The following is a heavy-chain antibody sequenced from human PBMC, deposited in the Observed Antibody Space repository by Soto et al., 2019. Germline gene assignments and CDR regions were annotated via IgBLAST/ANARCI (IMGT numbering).Heavy chain of an antibody. CDR2: INHSGST. V-gene: IGHV4-34*01. CDR1: GGSFSGYY. D-gene: IGHD2-2*02. J-gene: IGHJ4*02. Sequence: SETLSLTCAVYGGSFSGYYWSWIRQPPGKGLEWIGEINHSGSTNYNPSLKSRVTISVDTSKNQFSLKLSSVTAADTAVYYCAGLTSYTDGVGYWGQGTLVTVSS. CDR3: AGLTSYTDGVGY.